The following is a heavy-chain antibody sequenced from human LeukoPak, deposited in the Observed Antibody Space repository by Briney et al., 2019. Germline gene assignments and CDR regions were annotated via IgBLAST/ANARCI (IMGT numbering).Heavy chain of an antibody. J-gene: IGHJ6*03. Sequence: PSETLSLTCTVSGGSISSYYWSWIRQPPGKGLEWIGEINHSGSTNYNPSLKSRVTISVDTSKNQFSLKLSSVTAADTAVYYCARGARGGDYVLYYYYYMDVWGKGTTVTVSS. V-gene: IGHV4-34*01. CDR1: GGSISSYY. D-gene: IGHD4-17*01. CDR3: ARGARGGDYVLYYYYYMDV. CDR2: INHSGST.